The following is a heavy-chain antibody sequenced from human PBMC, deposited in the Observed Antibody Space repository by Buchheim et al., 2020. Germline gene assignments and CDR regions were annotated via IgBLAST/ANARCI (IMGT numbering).Heavy chain of an antibody. CDR2: ISYDGSNK. CDR3: ASSAGDPTSPFDY. CDR1: GFTFSSYA. Sequence: QVQLVESGGGVVQPGRSLRLSCAASGFTFSSYAMHWVRQAPGKGLEWVAVISYDGSNKYYADSVKGRFTISRDNSKNTLYLQMNSLRAEDTAVYYRASSAGDPTSPFDYWGQGTL. J-gene: IGHJ4*02. D-gene: IGHD3-16*01. V-gene: IGHV3-30*04.